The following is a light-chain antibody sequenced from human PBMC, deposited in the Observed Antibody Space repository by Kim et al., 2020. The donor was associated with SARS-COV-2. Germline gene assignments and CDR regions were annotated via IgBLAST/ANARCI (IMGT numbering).Light chain of an antibody. CDR2: EVT. CDR3: SSYAGRNTLV. V-gene: IGLV2-8*01. J-gene: IGLJ2*01. CDR1: SSDIGGYYY. Sequence: QSALTQPPSASGSPGQSVTISCTGTSSDIGGYYYVSWYQQHPGKAPKVLIYEVTKRPSGVPDRFSGSKSGNTASLTVSGLQAEDEADYYCSSYAGRNTLVFGGGTQLTVL.